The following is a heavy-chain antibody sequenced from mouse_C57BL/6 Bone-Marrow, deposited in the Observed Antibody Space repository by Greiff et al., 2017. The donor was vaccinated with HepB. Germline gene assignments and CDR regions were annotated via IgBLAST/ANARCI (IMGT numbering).Heavy chain of an antibody. CDR2: ISSGSSTI. CDR1: GFTFSDYG. V-gene: IGHV5-17*01. D-gene: IGHD2-4*01. J-gene: IGHJ2*01. CDR3: ARAYNDYDEDYFDY. Sequence: EVQGVESGGGLVKPGGSLKLSCAASGFTFSDYGMHWVRQAPEKGLEWVAYISSGSSTIYYADTVKGRFTISRDNAKNTLFLQMTSLRSEDTAMYYCARAYNDYDEDYFDYWGQGTTLTVSS.